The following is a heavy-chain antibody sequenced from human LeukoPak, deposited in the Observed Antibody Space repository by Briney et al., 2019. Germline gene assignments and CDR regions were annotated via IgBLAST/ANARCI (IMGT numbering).Heavy chain of an antibody. D-gene: IGHD2-2*02. CDR3: ARSPDRVVPAAIRYFQH. CDR2: IIPIFGTA. J-gene: IGHJ1*01. V-gene: IGHV1-69*13. Sequence: SVKVSCKASGGTFSSYAISWARQAPGQGLEWMGGIIPIFGTANYAQKFQGRVTITADESTSTAYMELSSLRSEDTAVYYCARSPDRVVPAAIRYFQHWGQGTLVTVSS. CDR1: GGTFSSYA.